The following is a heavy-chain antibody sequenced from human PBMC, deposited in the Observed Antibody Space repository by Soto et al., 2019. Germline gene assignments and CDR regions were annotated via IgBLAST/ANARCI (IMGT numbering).Heavy chain of an antibody. V-gene: IGHV3-21*01. CDR2: ISSSSSYI. D-gene: IGHD3-3*01. J-gene: IGHJ6*03. CDR1: GFTFSSYS. Sequence: GGSLRLSCAASGFTFSSYSMNWVRQAPGKGLEWVSSISSSSSYIYYADSVKGRFTISRDNAKNSLYLQMNSLRAEDTAVYYCARAITYYDFYYYYYMDVWGKGTTVTVSS. CDR3: ARAITYYDFYYYYYMDV.